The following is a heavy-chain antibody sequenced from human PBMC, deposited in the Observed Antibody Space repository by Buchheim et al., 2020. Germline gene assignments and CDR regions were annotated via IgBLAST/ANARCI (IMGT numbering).Heavy chain of an antibody. Sequence: QVQLVESGGGVVQPGRSLRLSCAASGFTFSSYGMHWVRQAPGKGLEWVAVISYDGSNKYYADSVKGRFTISRDNSKNTLYLQMNSLRAEDTAVYYCAKEITMVRGNYYYYGMDVWGQGTT. CDR3: AKEITMVRGNYYYYGMDV. J-gene: IGHJ6*02. CDR2: ISYDGSNK. CDR1: GFTFSSYG. D-gene: IGHD3-10*01. V-gene: IGHV3-30*18.